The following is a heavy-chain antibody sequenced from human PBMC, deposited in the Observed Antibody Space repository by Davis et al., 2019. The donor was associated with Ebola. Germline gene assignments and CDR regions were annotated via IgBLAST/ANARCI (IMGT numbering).Heavy chain of an antibody. Sequence: PSETLSLTCSVSGYSIGSGYYWGWIRQPPGKGLEWVSAISGNGGGTYYADSVMGRFTVSRDNPRNTLFLQMNRLRVEDTAKYYCAGGDFWSGQFDYWGQGILVTVSS. CDR2: ISGNGGGT. D-gene: IGHD3-3*01. CDR3: AGGDFWSGQFDY. CDR1: GYSIGSGYY. V-gene: IGHV3-23*01. J-gene: IGHJ4*02.